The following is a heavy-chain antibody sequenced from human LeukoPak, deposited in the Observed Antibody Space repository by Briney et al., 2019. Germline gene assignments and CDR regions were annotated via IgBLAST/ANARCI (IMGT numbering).Heavy chain of an antibody. CDR1: GLTVRSNY. D-gene: IGHD3-22*01. CDR2: IHSGGKS. CDR3: AREDSRGSSGLDYSFTDV. V-gene: IGHV3-53*01. J-gene: IGHJ6*03. Sequence: GGSLRLSCAASGLTVRSNYMNWVRQAPGKGLEWVSVIHSGGKSVYADFVKGRFTISRDNSMNTMYLQMNSLTAEDTAVYYCAREDSRGSSGLDYSFTDVWGKGTTVIVSS.